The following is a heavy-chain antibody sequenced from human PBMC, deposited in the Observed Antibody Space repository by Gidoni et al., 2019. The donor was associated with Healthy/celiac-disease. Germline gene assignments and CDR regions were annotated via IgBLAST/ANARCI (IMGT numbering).Heavy chain of an antibody. D-gene: IGHD2-2*02. CDR3: ARDRLYCSSTSCYTGVVYYYYGMDV. J-gene: IGHJ6*02. CDR1: GFTLSSYA. CDR2: ISYDGSNN. V-gene: IGHV3-30-3*01. Sequence: QVQLVESGGCVVQTGRSLRLSCADYGFTLSSYAMPWLRKAPGKGLEWVAVISYDGSNNSDADSLKGRFTISRDNSKNTLYLHMSSLRAEDTAVYYCARDRLYCSSTSCYTGVVYYYYGMDVWGQVTTVTVSS.